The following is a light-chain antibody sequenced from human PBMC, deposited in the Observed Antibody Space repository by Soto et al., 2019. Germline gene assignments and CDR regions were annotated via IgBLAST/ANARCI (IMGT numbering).Light chain of an antibody. V-gene: IGLV2-11*01. CDR3: CSYAGGYTKV. J-gene: IGLJ2*01. CDR2: EVN. Sequence: QSALTQPRSVSGSPGQSVTISCTGTSRDVGGYNYVSWYQHHPGTAPKFIIFEVNNRPSGVPDRFSGSKSGNTASLTISGLQAEDEADYYCCSYAGGYTKVFGGGTKLTVL. CDR1: SRDVGGYNY.